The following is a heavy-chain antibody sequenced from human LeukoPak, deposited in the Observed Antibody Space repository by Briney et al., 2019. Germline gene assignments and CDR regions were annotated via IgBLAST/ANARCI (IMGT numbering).Heavy chain of an antibody. CDR3: AREAGRAGGIFKNEEADAFDI. J-gene: IGHJ3*02. Sequence: HSGGSLRLSCAASGFTFSSYSMNWVRQAPGKGLEWVSYISSSSSTIYYADSVKGRFTISRDNAKNSLYLQMNSLRAEDTAVYYCAREAGRAGGIFKNEEADAFDIWGQGTMVTVSS. D-gene: IGHD6-13*01. V-gene: IGHV3-48*01. CDR1: GFTFSSYS. CDR2: ISSSSSTI.